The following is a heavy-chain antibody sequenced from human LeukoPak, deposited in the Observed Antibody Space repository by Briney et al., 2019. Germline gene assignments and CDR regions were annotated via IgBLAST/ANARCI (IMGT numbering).Heavy chain of an antibody. V-gene: IGHV1-18*01. D-gene: IGHD2-21*01. Sequence: ASVKVSCKASGYTFTSYGISWVRQAPGQGLEWMGWISAYNGNTNYAQKLQGRVTMTTDTSTSTAYMELRSLRSDDTAVYYCARDRGGSSSYDWPLDGYCGGDCYSTLFDYWGQGTLVTVSS. CDR3: ARDRGGSSSYDWPLDGYCGGDCYSTLFDY. CDR1: GYTFTSYG. CDR2: ISAYNGNT. J-gene: IGHJ4*02.